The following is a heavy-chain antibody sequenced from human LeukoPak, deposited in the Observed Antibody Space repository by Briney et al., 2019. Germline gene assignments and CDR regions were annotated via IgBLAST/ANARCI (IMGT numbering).Heavy chain of an antibody. CDR1: GGSISSSSYY. CDR2: IYYSGST. D-gene: IGHD2-21*01. J-gene: IGHJ4*02. Sequence: SVTLSLTCTVSGGSISSSSYYWGWIRQPPGKGLEWIGSIYYSGSTYYNPSLKSRVTISVDTSKNQFSLKLSSVTAADTAVYHCARHWGILCPDYWGQGTLVTVSS. CDR3: ARHWGILCPDY. V-gene: IGHV4-39*01.